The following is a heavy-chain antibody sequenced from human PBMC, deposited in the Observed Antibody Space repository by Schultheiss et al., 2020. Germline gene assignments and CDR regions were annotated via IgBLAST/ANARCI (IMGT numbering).Heavy chain of an antibody. CDR3: AGGIGSYHHYIELPYFDY. J-gene: IGHJ4*02. V-gene: IGHV3-30-3*01. Sequence: GESLKISCAASGFTFSSYAMHWVRQAPGKGLEWVAVISYDGSNKYYADSVKGRFTISRDNSKNTLYLQMNSLRAEDTAVYYCAGGIGSYHHYIELPYFDYWGQGTLVTVSS. D-gene: IGHD1-26*01. CDR1: GFTFSSYA. CDR2: ISYDGSNK.